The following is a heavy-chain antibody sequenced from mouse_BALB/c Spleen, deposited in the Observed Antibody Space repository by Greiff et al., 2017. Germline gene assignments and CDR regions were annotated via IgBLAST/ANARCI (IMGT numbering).Heavy chain of an antibody. CDR1: GFTFSSFG. J-gene: IGHJ4*01. D-gene: IGHD1-1*01. CDR2: ISSGSSTI. Sequence: EVKLMESGGGLVQPGGSRKLSCAASGFTFSSFGMHWVRQAPEKGLEWVAYISSGSSTIYYADTVKGRFTISRDNPKNTLFLQMTSLRSEDTAMYYCARGEDYYGSSSYYAMDYWGQGTSVTVSS. V-gene: IGHV5-17*02. CDR3: ARGEDYYGSSSYYAMDY.